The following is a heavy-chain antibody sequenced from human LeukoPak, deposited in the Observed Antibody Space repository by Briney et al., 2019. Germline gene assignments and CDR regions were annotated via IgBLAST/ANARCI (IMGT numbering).Heavy chain of an antibody. J-gene: IGHJ4*02. Sequence: PGRSLRLSCAAPGFTFSSYGMHWVRQAPGKGLEWVSLIWYDGSNKYYADSVKGRFTISRDNSKNTLNLQMNSLRAEDTALYYCARDRAMVVGSSWYYDYWGQGTLVTVSS. CDR2: IWYDGSNK. CDR1: GFTFSSYG. CDR3: ARDRAMVVGSSWYYDY. V-gene: IGHV3-33*01. D-gene: IGHD5-18*01.